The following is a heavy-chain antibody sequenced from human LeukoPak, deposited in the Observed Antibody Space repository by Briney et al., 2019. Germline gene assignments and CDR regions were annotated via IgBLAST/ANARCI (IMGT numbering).Heavy chain of an antibody. CDR3: ARSRVPYCSSTSCYAVNFQH. V-gene: IGHV4-38-2*02. CDR2: IYHSGST. CDR1: GYSISSGYY. J-gene: IGHJ1*01. Sequence: SETLSLTCTVSGYSISSGYYWGWIRQPPGKGLEWIGSIYHSGSTYYNPSLKSRVTISVDTSKNQFSLKLSSVTAADTAVYYCARSRVPYCSSTSCYAVNFQHWGQGTLVTVSS. D-gene: IGHD2-2*01.